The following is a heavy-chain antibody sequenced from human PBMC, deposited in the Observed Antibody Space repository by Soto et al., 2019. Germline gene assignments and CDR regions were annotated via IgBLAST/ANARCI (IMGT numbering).Heavy chain of an antibody. CDR1: GYTFTSDD. J-gene: IGHJ4*02. CDR2: MNPNNGNT. V-gene: IGHV1-8*01. D-gene: IGHD7-27*01. Sequence: QVQLVQSGAEVKKPGASVKISCKASGYTFTSDDFNWVRQATGQGREWMGWMNPNNGNTGYAQKCQGRVTKTRDTSISTADMELRSLTSDDTAVYYCAKGPRNWGCDYWGQGTLVTVSS. CDR3: AKGPRNWGCDY.